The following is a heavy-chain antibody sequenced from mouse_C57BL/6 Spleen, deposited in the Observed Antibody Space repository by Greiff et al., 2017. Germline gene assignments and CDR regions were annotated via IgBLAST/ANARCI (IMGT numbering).Heavy chain of an antibody. D-gene: IGHD3-2*02. J-gene: IGHJ2*01. CDR2: FNPNNGGT. V-gene: IGHV1-26*01. CDR1: GYTFTDYY. Sequence: VQLQQSGPELVKPGASVKISCKASGYTFTDYYMNWVKQSHGKSLEWIGDFNPNNGGTSYNQKLKGKATLTVDKASSTDYMELRSLTSEDSACYYCARWGSSGFDYWGQGTTLTVSA. CDR3: ARWGSSGFDY.